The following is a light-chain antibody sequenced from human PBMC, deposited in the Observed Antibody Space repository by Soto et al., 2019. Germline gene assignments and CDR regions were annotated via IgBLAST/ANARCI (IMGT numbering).Light chain of an antibody. J-gene: IGLJ2*01. CDR3: AAWDDRLSGPV. CDR1: SSNIGSNY. CDR2: IDN. V-gene: IGLV1-47*02. Sequence: QSVLTQPPSASGTPGQTVTISCSGSSSNIGSNYVCWYQHLPGTAPKLLIHIDNHRPSGVPDRFSGSKSGTSASLAISGVRSEDEGHYYCAAWDDRLSGPVFGGGTKLTVL.